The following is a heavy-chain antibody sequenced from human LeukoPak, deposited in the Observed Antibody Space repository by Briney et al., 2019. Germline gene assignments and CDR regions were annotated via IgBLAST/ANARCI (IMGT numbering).Heavy chain of an antibody. J-gene: IGHJ3*02. CDR1: GYRFTTYW. CDR2: IYPGDSDT. CDR3: ARQTGDNAFDI. V-gene: IGHV5-51*01. D-gene: IGHD7-27*01. Sequence: GESLTISCKGSGYRFTTYWIGWVRQMPGKGLEWMGIIYPGDSDTRYSPSFQGQVTISADKSITTAYLQWNSLKASDTAMYYCARQTGDNAFDIWGRGTMVTVSS.